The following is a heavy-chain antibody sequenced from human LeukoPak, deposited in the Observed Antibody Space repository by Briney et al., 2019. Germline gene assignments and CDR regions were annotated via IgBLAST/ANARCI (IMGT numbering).Heavy chain of an antibody. CDR1: GFTFTGYY. CDR3: ARSPRYFGSAMYYFDD. D-gene: IGHD3-10*01. CDR2: ITDSGSST. V-gene: IGHV3-64*01. Sequence: GGSLRLSCAASGFTFTGYYLHWVRQTPGKGLEYISTITDSGSSTYHTNSVRGRFTISRDNSKKTLYLQMGSLRTEDTAVYYCARSPRYFGSAMYYFDDWGQGTLVTVSS. J-gene: IGHJ4*02.